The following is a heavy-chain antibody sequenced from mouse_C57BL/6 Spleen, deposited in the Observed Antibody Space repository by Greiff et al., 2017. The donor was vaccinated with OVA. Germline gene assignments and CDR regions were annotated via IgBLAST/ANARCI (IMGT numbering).Heavy chain of an antibody. V-gene: IGHV1-53*01. Sequence: QVQLQQPGTELVKPGASVKLSCKASGYTFTSYWMHWVKQRPEQGLEWIGNINPSNGGTNYNEKFKSKATLTVDKASSTAYMQLSSLTSEYSAVYYCASDSNYDYYAMYYWGQGTSVTVSS. D-gene: IGHD2-5*01. CDR2: INPSNGGT. CDR1: GYTFTSYW. CDR3: ASDSNYDYYAMYY. J-gene: IGHJ4*01.